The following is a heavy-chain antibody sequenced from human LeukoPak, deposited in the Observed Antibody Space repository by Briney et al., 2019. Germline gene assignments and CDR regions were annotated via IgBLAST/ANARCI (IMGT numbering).Heavy chain of an antibody. V-gene: IGHV3-23*01. CDR1: GFTLSSQD. D-gene: IGHD4-11*01. CDR2: FNGSDRST. J-gene: IGHJ5*02. Sequence: PGGSLTLSCAASGFTLSSQDMSWLRQAPGKGRERVSAFNGSDRSTCYPDSVKSHFTICKVNSKTMLYLQMTSRRADGTAVFCCAKGNRDYSTYLNWFELWGQGPGLSVFS. CDR3: AKGNRDYSTYLNWFEL.